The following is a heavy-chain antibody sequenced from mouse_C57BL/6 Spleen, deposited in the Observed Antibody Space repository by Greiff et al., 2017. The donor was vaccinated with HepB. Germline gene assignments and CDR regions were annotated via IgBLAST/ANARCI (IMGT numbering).Heavy chain of an antibody. CDR1: GFNIKDDY. Sequence: EVQLQQSGAELVRPGASVKLSCTASGFNIKDDYMHWVKQRPEQGLEWIGWIDPENGDTEYASKFQGKATITADTSSNTAYLQLSSLTSEDTAVYYCTTDGSCPFAYWGQGTLVTVSA. J-gene: IGHJ3*01. CDR2: IDPENGDT. CDR3: TTDGSCPFAY. V-gene: IGHV14-4*01. D-gene: IGHD1-1*01.